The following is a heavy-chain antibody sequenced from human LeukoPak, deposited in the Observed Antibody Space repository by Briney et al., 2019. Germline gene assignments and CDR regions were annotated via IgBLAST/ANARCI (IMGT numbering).Heavy chain of an antibody. V-gene: IGHV3-30*02. CDR3: AKALSVVITYFDY. J-gene: IGHJ4*02. Sequence: GGSLRLSCAAFGFTFSSYAMSWVRQAPGKGLEWVAFIRYDGSNKYYADSVKGRFTISRDNSKNTLYLQMNSLRAEDTAVYYCAKALSVVITYFDYWGQGTLVTVSS. D-gene: IGHD3-22*01. CDR1: GFTFSSYA. CDR2: IRYDGSNK.